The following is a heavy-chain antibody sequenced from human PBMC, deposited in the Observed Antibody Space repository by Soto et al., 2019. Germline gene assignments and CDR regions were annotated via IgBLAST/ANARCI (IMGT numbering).Heavy chain of an antibody. D-gene: IGHD2-15*01. Sequence: QVQLVQSGAEVQKPGSSVKVSCKASGGTFSSYAISWVRQAPGQGLEWMGGIIPIFGTANYAQKFQGRVTITADESTSTAYMELSSLRSEDTAVYYCARDQGVVVAATPRYFDYWGQGTLVTISS. V-gene: IGHV1-69*01. J-gene: IGHJ4*02. CDR3: ARDQGVVVAATPRYFDY. CDR1: GGTFSSYA. CDR2: IIPIFGTA.